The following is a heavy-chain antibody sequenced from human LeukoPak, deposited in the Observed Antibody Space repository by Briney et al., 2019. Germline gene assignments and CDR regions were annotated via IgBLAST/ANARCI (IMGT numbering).Heavy chain of an antibody. CDR1: GFTFSSYS. V-gene: IGHV3-21*01. CDR2: ISSSSSYI. J-gene: IGHJ4*02. Sequence: GGSLRLSCAASGFTFSSYSMNWVRQAPGKGLEWVSSISSSSSYIYYADSVKGRFTISRDNAKNSLYLQMNSLRAEDTAVYYCARDSSSAIFGVVIHYWGQGTLGTVSS. D-gene: IGHD3-3*01. CDR3: ARDSSSAIFGVVIHY.